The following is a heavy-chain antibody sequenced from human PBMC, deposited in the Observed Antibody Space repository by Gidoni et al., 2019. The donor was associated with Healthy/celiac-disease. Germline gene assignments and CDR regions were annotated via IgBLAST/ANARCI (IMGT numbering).Heavy chain of an antibody. D-gene: IGHD5-18*01. J-gene: IGHJ4*02. Sequence: QVQLVQSGAEVKKPGASVKVSCKASGYTFTSYDINWVRQATGQGLEWIGWLNPNRGNTGYAQKVQGRVNMTKNNSKSTAYMGLSRLRSEDTAVYFWARGPSYGYGGYFEYWGQGTLVTVSS. CDR3: ARGPSYGYGGYFEY. V-gene: IGHV1-8*01. CDR2: LNPNRGNT. CDR1: GYTFTSYD.